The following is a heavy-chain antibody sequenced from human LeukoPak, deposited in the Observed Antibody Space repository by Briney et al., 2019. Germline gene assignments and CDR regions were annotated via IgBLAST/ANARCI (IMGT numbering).Heavy chain of an antibody. CDR3: AKDVFGDYGGLDY. Sequence: GGSLRLSCAASGFTFSTYAMSWVRQAPGKGLEWVSSIRGSDRSTYYADSVKGRFAISRDNSKNTLYMQMNSLRVADTDVYYCAKDVFGDYGGLDYWGQGTLVTVSS. D-gene: IGHD4-23*01. V-gene: IGHV3-23*01. CDR2: IRGSDRST. J-gene: IGHJ4*02. CDR1: GFTFSTYA.